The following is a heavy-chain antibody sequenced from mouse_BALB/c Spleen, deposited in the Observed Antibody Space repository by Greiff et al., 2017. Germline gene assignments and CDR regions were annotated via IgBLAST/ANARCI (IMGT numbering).Heavy chain of an antibody. V-gene: IGHV5-4*02. CDR2: ISDGGSYT. J-gene: IGHJ4*01. CDR3: ARDRYDGDYYAMDY. CDR1: GFTFSDYY. D-gene: IGHD2-14*01. Sequence: EVQVVESGGGLVQPGGSRKLSCAASGFTFSDYYMYWVRQTPEKRLEWVATISDGGSYTYYPDSVKGRFTISRDNAKNNLYLQMSSLKSEDTAMYYCARDRYDGDYYAMDYWGQGTSVTVSS.